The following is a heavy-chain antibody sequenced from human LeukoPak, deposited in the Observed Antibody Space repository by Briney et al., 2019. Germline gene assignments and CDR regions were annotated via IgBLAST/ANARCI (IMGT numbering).Heavy chain of an antibody. J-gene: IGHJ4*02. CDR2: IYYSGTT. V-gene: IGHV4-39*07. Sequence: MASETLSLTCTVSGGSISSNNYYWGWIRQPPGKGLEWIGSIYYSGTTFYNPSLKSRVAMSVDTSKNQFSLKLNSVTAADTAVYYCARVEAPTQNFDYWGQGTLVTVSS. CDR3: ARVEAPTQNFDY. CDR1: GGSISSNNYY. D-gene: IGHD2-15*01.